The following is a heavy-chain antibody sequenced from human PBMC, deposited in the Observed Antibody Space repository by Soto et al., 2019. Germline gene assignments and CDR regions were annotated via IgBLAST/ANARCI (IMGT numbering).Heavy chain of an antibody. D-gene: IGHD2-15*01. CDR3: ARDGLIVVVVTYGMDV. CDR1: GYTFTGYY. J-gene: IGHJ6*02. CDR2: INPNSGGT. Sequence: ASVKVSCKASGYTFTGYYMHWVRQAPGQGLEWMGWINPNSGGTNYAQKFQGRVAMTRDTSISTAYMELSRLRSDDTAVYYCARDGLIVVVVTYGMDVWGQGTTVTVSS. V-gene: IGHV1-2*02.